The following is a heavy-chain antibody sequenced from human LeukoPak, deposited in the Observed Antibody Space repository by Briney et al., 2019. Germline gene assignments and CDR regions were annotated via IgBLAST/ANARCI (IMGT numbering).Heavy chain of an antibody. CDR2: IYTSGST. J-gene: IGHJ6*03. V-gene: IGHV4-61*02. CDR1: GGSISSGSYY. Sequence: SETLSLTCTVSGGSISSGSYYWSWIRQPAGKGLEWIGRIYTSGSTNYNPSLKSRVTISVDTSKNQFSLKLSSVTAADTAVYYCARVVGHYSSGYYYYYMDVWGKGTTVTVSS. D-gene: IGHD6-19*01. CDR3: ARVVGHYSSGYYYYYMDV.